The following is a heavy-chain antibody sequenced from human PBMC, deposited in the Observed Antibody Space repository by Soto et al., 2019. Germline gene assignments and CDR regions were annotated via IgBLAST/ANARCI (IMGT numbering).Heavy chain of an antibody. V-gene: IGHV3-7*01. Sequence: EVQLVQSGGGLVQPGGSLRLSCAASGSTFSNNWMSWVRQAPGKGLEWVGNINQDGSEKYYVGSLKGRFTISRDNAKTSLYLQMNSLTAEDTAVYYCAREHCSGGDCPAPLYGMDVWGQGTTVTVSS. CDR2: INQDGSEK. D-gene: IGHD2-21*02. CDR1: GSTFSNNW. CDR3: AREHCSGGDCPAPLYGMDV. J-gene: IGHJ6*02.